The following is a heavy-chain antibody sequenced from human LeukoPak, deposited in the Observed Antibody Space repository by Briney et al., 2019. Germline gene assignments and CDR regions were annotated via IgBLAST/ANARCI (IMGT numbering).Heavy chain of an antibody. Sequence: SVKVSCKASGGTSNSHAISWVRQAPGQGLEWMGRIIPNLGTTNRAQNFQDGVTLTADKSTNTAYMELTSLTSDDTAVYYCATTNDGGGYQWGDFFDFWGQGTLVTVSS. CDR2: IIPNLGTT. V-gene: IGHV1-69*04. J-gene: IGHJ4*02. CDR1: GGTSNSHA. CDR3: ATTNDGGGYQWGDFFDF. D-gene: IGHD3-22*01.